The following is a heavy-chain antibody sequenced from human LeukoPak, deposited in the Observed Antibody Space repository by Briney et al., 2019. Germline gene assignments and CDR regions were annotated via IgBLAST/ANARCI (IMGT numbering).Heavy chain of an antibody. Sequence: GGSLRLSCAASGFTFSSYTMNWVRQAPGKGLEWVSSISSSSSYIYYADPVKGRFTISRDNAKNSLYLQMNSLRAEDTAVYYCASSLVAGYYYYSYYYMDVWGKGTTVTVSS. D-gene: IGHD5-18*01. CDR1: GFTFSSYT. V-gene: IGHV3-21*01. CDR2: ISSSSSYI. CDR3: ASSLVAGYYYYSYYYMDV. J-gene: IGHJ6*03.